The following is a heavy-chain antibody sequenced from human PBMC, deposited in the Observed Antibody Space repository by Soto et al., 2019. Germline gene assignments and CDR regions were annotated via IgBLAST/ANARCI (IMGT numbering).Heavy chain of an antibody. V-gene: IGHV4-59*12. J-gene: IGHJ5*02. CDR1: GGSISSYY. CDR2: IYYSGST. D-gene: IGHD2-2*01. CDR3: ARGVVVVPAHTVNWFDP. Sequence: SETLSLTCTVSGGSISSYYWSWIRQPPGKGLEWIGYIYYSGSTNYNPSLKSRVTISVDTSKNQFSLKLSSVTAADTAVYYCARGVVVVPAHTVNWFDPWGQGTLVTVSS.